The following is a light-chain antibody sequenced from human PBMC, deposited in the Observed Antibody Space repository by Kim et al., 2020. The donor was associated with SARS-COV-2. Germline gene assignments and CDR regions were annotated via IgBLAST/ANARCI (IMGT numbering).Light chain of an antibody. CDR1: SLRSDY. J-gene: IGLJ2*01. V-gene: IGLV3-19*01. Sequence: LEQTVRITCQGDSLRSDYASWYQQKPGQAPVLVIYGKNNRPSGIPDRFSGSSSGNTASLTITGAQAEDEADYYCNSRDSSGNHPGVFGGGTQLTVL. CDR3: NSRDSSGNHPGV. CDR2: GKN.